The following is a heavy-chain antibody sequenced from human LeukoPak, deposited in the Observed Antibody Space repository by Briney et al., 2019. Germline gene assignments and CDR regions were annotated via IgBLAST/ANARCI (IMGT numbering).Heavy chain of an antibody. CDR1: GGSFSGYY. Sequence: KPSETLSLTCAVYGGSFSGYYWGWIRQPPGKGLEWIGTIYYSGSTYYNPSLKGRVTISVDTSKNQFSLKVSSVTAADTAVYYCARHEWQQLVKFDYWGQGALVTVSS. V-gene: IGHV4-39*01. J-gene: IGHJ4*02. CDR3: ARHEWQQLVKFDY. CDR2: IYYSGST. D-gene: IGHD6-13*01.